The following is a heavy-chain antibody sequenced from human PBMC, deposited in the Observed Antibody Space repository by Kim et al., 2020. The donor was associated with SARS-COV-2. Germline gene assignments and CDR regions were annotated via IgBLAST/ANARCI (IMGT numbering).Heavy chain of an antibody. Sequence: ASVKVSCKASGYTFTSYAMNWVRQAPGQGLEWMGWINTNTGNPTYAQGFTGRFVFSLDTSVSTAYLQISSLKAEDTAVYYCARDGSRDYDFWSGYYRSWFDPWGQGTLVTVSS. CDR3: ARDGSRDYDFWSGYYRSWFDP. D-gene: IGHD3-3*01. CDR2: INTNTGNP. V-gene: IGHV7-4-1*02. CDR1: GYTFTSYA. J-gene: IGHJ5*02.